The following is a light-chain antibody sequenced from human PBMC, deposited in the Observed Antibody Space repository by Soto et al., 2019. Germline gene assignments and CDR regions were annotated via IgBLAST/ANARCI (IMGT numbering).Light chain of an antibody. CDR1: QSVSSK. Sequence: EIVMTQSPAILSVSPGERATLSCRASQSVSSKLGWYQQKPGQAPRLLIYGASTRATGIPARFSGSGSGTDFTLTINSLEPEDSAVYYCQQRSNWPSITFGQGTQLEIK. CDR2: GAS. CDR3: QQRSNWPSIT. J-gene: IGKJ5*01. V-gene: IGKV3-11*01.